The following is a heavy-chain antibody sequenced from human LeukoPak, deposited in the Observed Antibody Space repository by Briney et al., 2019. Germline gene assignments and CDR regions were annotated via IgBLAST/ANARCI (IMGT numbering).Heavy chain of an antibody. J-gene: IGHJ6*03. Sequence: RVGSLRLSCAASGFTFSDYYMSWIRQAPGKGLEWVSYISSSGSTIYYADSVKGRFTISRDNAKNSLYLQMNSLRAEDTAVYYCARDYDSSGYYALYYYYMDVWGKGTTVTVSS. CDR3: ARDYDSSGYYALYYYYMDV. CDR1: GFTFSDYY. D-gene: IGHD3-22*01. V-gene: IGHV3-11*01. CDR2: ISSSGSTI.